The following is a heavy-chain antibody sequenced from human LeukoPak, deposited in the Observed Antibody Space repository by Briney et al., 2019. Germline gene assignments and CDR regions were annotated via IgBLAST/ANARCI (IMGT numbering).Heavy chain of an antibody. J-gene: IGHJ4*02. V-gene: IGHV3-48*03. CDR3: AYSGSYNRVDY. CDR2: ISSSGSTI. CDR1: GFTFSNYE. Sequence: PGGSLRLSCAASGFTFSNYEMSWVRQAPGKGLEWVSYISSSGSTIYYADSVKGRFTISRDNAKNSLYLQMNSLRAEDTAVYYCAYSGSYNRVDYWGQGTLVTVSS. D-gene: IGHD1-26*01.